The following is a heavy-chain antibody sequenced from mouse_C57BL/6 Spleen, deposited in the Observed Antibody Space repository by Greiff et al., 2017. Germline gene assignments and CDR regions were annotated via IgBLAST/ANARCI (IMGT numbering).Heavy chain of an antibody. V-gene: IGHV1-82*01. CDR1: SYAFGSSW. CDR3: AKLGFAY. Sequence: QVQLQQSGPALVKPGASVRISFTASSYAFGSSWMNWVKQRPGKGLPWIGRIYPGDGDTNYNGKFMGQATLTADKASSTAYMQLSSLSSEDSSVYFCAKLGFAYWGKGTLVTVAA. CDR2: IYPGDGDT. J-gene: IGHJ3*01.